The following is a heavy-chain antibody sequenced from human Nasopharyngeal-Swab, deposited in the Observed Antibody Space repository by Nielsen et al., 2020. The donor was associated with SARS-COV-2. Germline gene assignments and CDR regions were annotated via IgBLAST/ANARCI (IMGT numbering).Heavy chain of an antibody. CDR1: GYTFSNYY. CDR3: ARDLSDVTVAVSGTVGFDC. J-gene: IGHJ4*02. CDR2: IHPSGGRT. V-gene: IGHV1-46*01. Sequence: ASVKVSCKTSGYTFSNYYMHWVRQAPGQGLECMGIIHPSGGRTIYSQKFQGRVSMTRDTSTSTVYMELSSLTSEDTAMYYCARDLSDVTVAVSGTVGFDCWGQGTLVTVSS. D-gene: IGHD6-19*01.